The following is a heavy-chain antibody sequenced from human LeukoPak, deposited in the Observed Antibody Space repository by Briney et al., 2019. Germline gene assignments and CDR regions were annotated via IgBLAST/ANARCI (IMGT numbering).Heavy chain of an antibody. CDR3: AKQQWLGPTDAFDI. V-gene: IGHV1-69*05. D-gene: IGHD6-19*01. CDR2: IIPIFGTA. CDR1: GGTFISYA. J-gene: IGHJ3*02. Sequence: ASVKVSCKASGGTFISYAISWVGQAPGQGVEWMGRIIPIFGTANYAQKFQGRVTITTDESTSTAYRELSSLRSEDTAVYYCAKQQWLGPTDAFDIWGQGTMVTVSS.